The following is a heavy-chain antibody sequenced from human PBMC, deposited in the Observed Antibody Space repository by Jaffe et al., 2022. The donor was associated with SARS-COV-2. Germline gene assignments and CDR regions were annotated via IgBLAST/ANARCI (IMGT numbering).Heavy chain of an antibody. Sequence: QVQLQQWGAGLLKPSETLSLTCAVYGGSFSGYYWSWIRQPPGKGLEWIGEINHSGSTNYNPSLKSRVTISVDTSKNQFSLKLSSVTAADTAVYYCARGRDYYYGSGSYYGRFDPWGQGTLVTVSS. CDR1: GGSFSGYY. V-gene: IGHV4-34*01. D-gene: IGHD3-10*01. CDR2: INHSGST. J-gene: IGHJ5*02. CDR3: ARGRDYYYGSGSYYGRFDP.